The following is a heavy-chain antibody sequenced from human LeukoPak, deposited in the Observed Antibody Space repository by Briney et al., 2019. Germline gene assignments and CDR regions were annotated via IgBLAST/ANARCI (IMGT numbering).Heavy chain of an antibody. CDR1: GFTVSSNY. J-gene: IGHJ4*02. CDR2: IYSGGST. Sequence: GGSLRLSCAASGFTVSSNYMSWVRQAPGKGLEWLSVIYSGGSTYYADSVKGRFTISRDNSKNTLYLQMNSLRAEDTAVYYCARLVNSSSWYRNYFDYWGQGTLVTVSS. CDR3: ARLVNSSSWYRNYFDY. V-gene: IGHV3-53*01. D-gene: IGHD6-13*01.